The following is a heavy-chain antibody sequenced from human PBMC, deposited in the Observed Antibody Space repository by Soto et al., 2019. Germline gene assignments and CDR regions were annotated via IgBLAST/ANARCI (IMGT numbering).Heavy chain of an antibody. Sequence: GGSLRLSCAASGFTFSSYAMHWVRQAPGKGLERVAVISYDGSNKYYAVSVKGRFTISRDNSKNTLYLQMNSLRAEDTAVYYCARDRPFDIWGQGTMVTVSS. CDR1: GFTFSSYA. V-gene: IGHV3-30-3*01. CDR2: ISYDGSNK. J-gene: IGHJ3*02. CDR3: ARDRPFDI.